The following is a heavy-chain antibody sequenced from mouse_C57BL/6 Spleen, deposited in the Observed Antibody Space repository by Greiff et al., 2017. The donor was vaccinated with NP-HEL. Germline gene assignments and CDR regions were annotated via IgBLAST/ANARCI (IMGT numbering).Heavy chain of an antibody. V-gene: IGHV7-3*01. CDR3: ARSHYEYDVGFAY. CDR2: IRNKANGYTT. CDR1: GFTFTDYY. Sequence: EVQLVESGGGLVQPGGSLSLSCAASGFTFTDYYMSWVRQPPGKALEWLGFIRNKANGYTTEYSASVKGRFTISRDNSQSILYLQMNALRAEDSATYYCARSHYEYDVGFAYWGQGTLVTVSA. J-gene: IGHJ3*01. D-gene: IGHD2-4*01.